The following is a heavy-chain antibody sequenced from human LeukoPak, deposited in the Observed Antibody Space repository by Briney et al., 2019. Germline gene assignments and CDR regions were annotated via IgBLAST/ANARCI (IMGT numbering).Heavy chain of an antibody. D-gene: IGHD3-3*01. CDR3: ARRKFWSGLGMDV. Sequence: GEPLKISCKASGYSFTSYWLAWVRQMPGKGLEWMGIIYPGDSDTRYSPSFQGQVTISADKSISTAYLQWSSLKASDTAMYYCARRKFWSGLGMDVWGQGTTVTVSS. V-gene: IGHV5-51*01. J-gene: IGHJ6*02. CDR1: GYSFTSYW. CDR2: IYPGDSDT.